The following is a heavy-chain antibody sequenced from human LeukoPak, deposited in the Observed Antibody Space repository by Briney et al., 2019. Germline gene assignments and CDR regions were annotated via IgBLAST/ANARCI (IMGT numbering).Heavy chain of an antibody. CDR3: TIHAGGYDFWSGSNWFDP. J-gene: IGHJ5*02. D-gene: IGHD3-3*01. V-gene: IGHV3-73*01. CDR2: IRSKANSYAT. CDR1: GFTFSGSA. Sequence: GGSLKLSCAASGFTFSGSAMHWVRQASGKGLEWVGRIRSKANSYATAYAASVKGRFTISRDDSKNTAYLQMNSLKTEDTAVYYCTIHAGGYDFWSGSNWFDPWGQGTLVTVSS.